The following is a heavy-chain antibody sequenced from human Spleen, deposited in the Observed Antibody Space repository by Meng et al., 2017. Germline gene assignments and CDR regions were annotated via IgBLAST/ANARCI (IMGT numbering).Heavy chain of an antibody. J-gene: IGHJ5*02. Sequence: QVQVVQCGAEGKTPGALVQLSCKASGNIFTAQYVHWVRQAPGEGLKWMGRNNPNSGATNYAQKFQGGVTMSRDTSISTVYMELSRLRSVDTAVYYCAGDYGDFLEFDPWGQGTLVTVSS. CDR2: NNPNSGAT. D-gene: IGHD4-17*01. V-gene: IGHV1-2*06. CDR1: GNIFTAQY. CDR3: AGDYGDFLEFDP.